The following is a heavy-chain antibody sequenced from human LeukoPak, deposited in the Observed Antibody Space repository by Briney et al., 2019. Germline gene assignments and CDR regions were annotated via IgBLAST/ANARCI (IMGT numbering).Heavy chain of an antibody. D-gene: IGHD3-3*01. J-gene: IGHJ5*02. CDR3: ARVNHYDFWSGPIYNWFDP. CDR2: IYYSGST. Sequence: SETLSLTCTVSGGSISSGDYYWSWIRQPPGKGLEWIGYIYYSGSTYYNPSLKSRVTISVDTSKNQFSLKLSSVTAADTAVYYCARVNHYDFWSGPIYNWFDPWGQGTLVTVSS. CDR1: GGSISSGDYY. V-gene: IGHV4-30-4*01.